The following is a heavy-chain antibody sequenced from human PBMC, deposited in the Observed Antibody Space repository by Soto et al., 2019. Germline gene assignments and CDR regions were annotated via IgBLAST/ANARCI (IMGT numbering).Heavy chain of an antibody. D-gene: IGHD5-12*01. V-gene: IGHV1-2*02. Sequence: GASVKVSCKASGYTFTGHYIHWVRQAPEQGPEWMGEIGPESGATRYAQKFQGRVTMTMDMSITTVYMELSNLSPDDTAVYYCGRGRSGQIVVFYWAQGTPVTVLL. CDR3: GRGRSGQIVVFY. CDR1: GYTFTGHY. J-gene: IGHJ4*02. CDR2: IGPESGAT.